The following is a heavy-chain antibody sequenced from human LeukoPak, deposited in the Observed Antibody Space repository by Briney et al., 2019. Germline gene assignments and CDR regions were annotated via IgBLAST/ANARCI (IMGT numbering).Heavy chain of an antibody. CDR1: GFTFSSYA. V-gene: IGHV3-23*01. Sequence: GGSLRLSCAASGFTFSSYAMSWVRQAPGKGLEWGSAISGSGGSTYYADSVKGRFTISRDNSKNTLYLQMNSLRAEGTAVYYCAKAAYSSSHRNWFDPWGQGTLVTVSS. J-gene: IGHJ5*02. CDR2: ISGSGGST. CDR3: AKAAYSSSHRNWFDP. D-gene: IGHD6-13*01.